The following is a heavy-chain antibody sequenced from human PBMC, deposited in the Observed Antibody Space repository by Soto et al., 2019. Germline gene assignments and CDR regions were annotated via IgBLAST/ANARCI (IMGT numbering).Heavy chain of an antibody. Sequence: GSLRLSCAASGFTFSTYAMSWVRQAPGKGLEWVSAITDSGGSTYYADSVKGRFTISRDNSKNTLYLQMNSLRAEDTAVYYCAKPGYLEQWLVRGYFDYWGQGTLVTVSS. CDR1: GFTFSTYA. CDR2: ITDSGGST. V-gene: IGHV3-23*01. J-gene: IGHJ4*02. D-gene: IGHD6-19*01. CDR3: AKPGYLEQWLVRGYFDY.